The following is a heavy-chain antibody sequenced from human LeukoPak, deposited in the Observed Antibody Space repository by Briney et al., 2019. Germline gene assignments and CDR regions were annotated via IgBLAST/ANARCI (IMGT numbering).Heavy chain of an antibody. J-gene: IGHJ4*02. CDR1: GFTFSSYS. CDR3: ARVVYDYGDPYYFDY. Sequence: RGSLRLSCAASGFTFSSYSMNWVRQAPGKGLEWVSSISSSSSYIYYADSVKGRFTISRDNAKNSLYLQMNSLRAEDTALYHCARVVYDYGDPYYFDYWGQGTLVTVSS. V-gene: IGHV3-21*04. CDR2: ISSSSSYI. D-gene: IGHD4-17*01.